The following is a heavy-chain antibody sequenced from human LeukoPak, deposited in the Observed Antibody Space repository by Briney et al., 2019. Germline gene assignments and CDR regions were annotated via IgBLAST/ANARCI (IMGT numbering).Heavy chain of an antibody. CDR2: ISYDGSNK. CDR1: GFTFSSYA. Sequence: GRSLRLSCAASGFTFSSYAMHWVRQAPGKGLEWVAVISYDGSNKYYADSVKGRFTISRDNSKNTLYLQMNSLRAEDTAVYYCARIAVVGVGVDYWGQGTLVTVSS. V-gene: IGHV3-30-3*01. D-gene: IGHD6-19*01. CDR3: ARIAVVGVGVDY. J-gene: IGHJ4*02.